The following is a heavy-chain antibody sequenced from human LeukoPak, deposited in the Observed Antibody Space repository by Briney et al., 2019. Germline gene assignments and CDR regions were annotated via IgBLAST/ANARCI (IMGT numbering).Heavy chain of an antibody. Sequence: GGSLRLSCAASGFTFSSYGMHWVRQAPGKGLEWVAVISYDGSNKYYADSVKGRFTISRDNSKNTLYLQMNSLRAEDTAVYYCAKSRRGYSTYYYYGMDVWGQGTTVTVSS. CDR2: ISYDGSNK. V-gene: IGHV3-30*18. J-gene: IGHJ6*02. CDR1: GFTFSSYG. D-gene: IGHD4-11*01. CDR3: AKSRRGYSTYYYYGMDV.